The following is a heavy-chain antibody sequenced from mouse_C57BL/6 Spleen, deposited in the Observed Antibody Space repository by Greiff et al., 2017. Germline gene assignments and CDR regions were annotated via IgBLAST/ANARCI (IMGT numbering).Heavy chain of an antibody. Sequence: EVMLVESEGGLVQPGSSMKLSCTASGFTFSDYYLAWVRQVPEKGLEWVANMNCDGSSTYYLDSLKSRFIISRDNAKNILYLQMSSLKSEDTATYYCARERDYYGSSPFAYWGQGTLVTVSA. CDR1: GFTFSDYY. CDR3: ARERDYYGSSPFAY. V-gene: IGHV5-16*01. J-gene: IGHJ3*01. CDR2: MNCDGSST. D-gene: IGHD1-1*01.